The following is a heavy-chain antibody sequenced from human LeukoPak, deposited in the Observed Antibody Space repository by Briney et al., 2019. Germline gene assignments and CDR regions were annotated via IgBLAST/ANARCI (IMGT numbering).Heavy chain of an antibody. Sequence: PGGSLRLSCAVSGFTLSSYWMHWVRQAPGKGLVWVSHINSDGSSTSYADSVKGGFTISRDNAKNTLYLQMNSLRAEDTAVYYCARGGGYSYGPLDYWGQGTLVTVSS. D-gene: IGHD5-18*01. CDR3: ARGGGYSYGPLDY. J-gene: IGHJ4*02. CDR2: INSDGSST. CDR1: GFTLSSYW. V-gene: IGHV3-74*01.